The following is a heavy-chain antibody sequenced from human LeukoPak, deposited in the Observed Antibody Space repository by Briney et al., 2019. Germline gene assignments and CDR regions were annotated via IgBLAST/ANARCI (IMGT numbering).Heavy chain of an antibody. J-gene: IGHJ5*02. CDR1: GFTFSSYG. Sequence: GASLRLSCAASGFTFSSYGMHWVRQPPGKGLEWVAVIWYDGSNKYYAVSVKGRFTISRDNSKNTLYLQMNSLRAEDTAVYYCAKDELVRFDPWGQGTLVTVSS. CDR2: IWYDGSNK. CDR3: AKDELVRFDP. V-gene: IGHV3-33*06.